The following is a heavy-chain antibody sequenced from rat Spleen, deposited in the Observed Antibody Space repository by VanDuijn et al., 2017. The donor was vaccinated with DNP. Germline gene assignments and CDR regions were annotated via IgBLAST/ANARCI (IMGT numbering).Heavy chain of an antibody. CDR3: VRWNSGHFDY. CDR2: ITRSGGSP. V-gene: IGHV5-22*01. J-gene: IGHJ2*01. D-gene: IGHD4-3*01. Sequence: EVQLVESGGGLVQPGRSLQLSCAASGLTFSDYNMAWIRQVPGKGLEWVASITRSGGSPFYPDSVKGRFTISRDNAKNTLYLQMNSLRSEDMATYYCVRWNSGHFDYWGQGVMVPVSS. CDR1: GLTFSDYN.